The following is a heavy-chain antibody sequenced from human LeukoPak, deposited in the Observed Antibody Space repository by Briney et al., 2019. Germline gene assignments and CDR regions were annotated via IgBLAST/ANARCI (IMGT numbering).Heavy chain of an antibody. CDR3: ARDYYDFWSGYYSF. CDR2: INPNSGGT. V-gene: IGHV1-2*02. D-gene: IGHD3-3*01. CDR1: GYTFTGYY. J-gene: IGHJ4*02. Sequence: ASVQVSCEASGYTFTGYYIYWVRQAPGQGLEWMGWINPNSGGTHYAQKFQGRVTMTRDTSISTAYMELSRLRSDDTAVYYCARDYYDFWSGYYSFWGQGTLVTVSS.